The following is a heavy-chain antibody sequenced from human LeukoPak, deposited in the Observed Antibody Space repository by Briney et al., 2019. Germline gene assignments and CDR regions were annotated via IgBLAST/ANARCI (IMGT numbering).Heavy chain of an antibody. Sequence: GGSLRLSCAASGFTFSSYAMNWVRQAPGKGLEWVSSISGSGSSTYYAGSVKGRFTVSRDNSKNTLYLQMNSLRAEDAAVYYCAKARCSSTSCFLPDYWGLGTLVTVSS. CDR3: AKARCSSTSCFLPDY. V-gene: IGHV3-23*01. CDR1: GFTFSSYA. J-gene: IGHJ4*02. D-gene: IGHD2-2*01. CDR2: ISGSGSST.